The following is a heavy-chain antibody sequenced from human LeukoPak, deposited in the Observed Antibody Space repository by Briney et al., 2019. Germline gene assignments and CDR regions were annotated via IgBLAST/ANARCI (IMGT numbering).Heavy chain of an antibody. J-gene: IGHJ4*02. V-gene: IGHV3-30*18. D-gene: IGHD5/OR15-5a*01. CDR3: AKGGASVSRYVDY. CDR1: GFTFSDYF. CDR2: MSNSGENT. Sequence: PGGSLRLSCAASGFTFSDYFMSWIRQTPGKGLEWVGIMSNSGENTFYGEAVKGRFTISRDNSQNTLYLQMNSLRPEDTAVYYCAKGGASVSRYVDYWGLGTLVTVSS.